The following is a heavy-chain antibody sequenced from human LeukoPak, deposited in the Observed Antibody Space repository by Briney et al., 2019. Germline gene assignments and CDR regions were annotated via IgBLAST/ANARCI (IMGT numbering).Heavy chain of an antibody. Sequence: ASVKVSCKASGYTFTSYYMHWVRQAPGQGLEWMGIINPSGGSTSYAQKFQGRATMTRDTSTSTVYMELSSLRSEDTAVYYCARTARLRYYDSSGYFPYYFDYWGQGTLVTVSS. CDR3: ARTARLRYYDSSGYFPYYFDY. CDR1: GYTFTSYY. CDR2: INPSGGST. J-gene: IGHJ4*02. D-gene: IGHD3-22*01. V-gene: IGHV1-46*01.